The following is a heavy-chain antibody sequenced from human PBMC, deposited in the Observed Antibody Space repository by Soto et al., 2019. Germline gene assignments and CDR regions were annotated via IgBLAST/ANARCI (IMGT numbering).Heavy chain of an antibody. Sequence: PSETLSLTCTVSGGSISDFYWSWIRQPPGKGLEWIGYIYYSGSTNYNPSLKSRVTISVDTSKNQFSLNLRSMSPADTAVYYCARVGGLAARTFDYWGPGTLVTVSS. CDR2: IYYSGST. CDR3: ARVGGLAARTFDY. D-gene: IGHD6-6*01. CDR1: GGSISDFY. V-gene: IGHV4-59*01. J-gene: IGHJ4*02.